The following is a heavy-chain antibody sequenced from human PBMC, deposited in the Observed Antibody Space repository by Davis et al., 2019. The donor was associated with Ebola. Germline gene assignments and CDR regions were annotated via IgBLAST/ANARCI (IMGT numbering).Heavy chain of an antibody. Sequence: MPSETLSLTCTVSGGSINTYFWSWIRQPPGKGLEWIGNIHYLGNTNYNPSLKSRVTMSVDTSKNQFSLKLSSVTAADTAVYYCARRHDYGDYFYYYDMDVWGKGTTVTVSS. D-gene: IGHD4-17*01. J-gene: IGHJ6*04. CDR2: IHYLGNT. V-gene: IGHV4-59*01. CDR3: ARRHDYGDYFYYYDMDV. CDR1: GGSINTYF.